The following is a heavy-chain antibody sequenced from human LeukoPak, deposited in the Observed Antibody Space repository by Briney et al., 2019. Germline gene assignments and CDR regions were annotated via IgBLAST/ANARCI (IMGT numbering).Heavy chain of an antibody. Sequence: ASVKVSCKASGYTFTSYDINWVRQATGQGLEWMGWMNPNSGNTGYAQKFQGRVTMTRNTSISTAYMELSSLRSEDTAVYYCATRVSGRYVTLNWNEEEFWGQGTLVTVSS. CDR2: MNPNSGNT. V-gene: IGHV1-8*01. D-gene: IGHD1-1*01. J-gene: IGHJ4*02. CDR1: GYTFTSYD. CDR3: ATRVSGRYVTLNWNEEEF.